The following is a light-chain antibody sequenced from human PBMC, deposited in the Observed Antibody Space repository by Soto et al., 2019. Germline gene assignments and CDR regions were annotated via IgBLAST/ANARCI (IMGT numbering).Light chain of an antibody. V-gene: IGKV3-11*01. CDR1: HRVRSY. J-gene: IGKJ4*01. Sequence: ERGMTKSPATVSVHQGERATLSCRVRHRVRSYFAWSHQQPGRAPTLLIYCASSRATAIPARFSGSGSGTAFTLTISSLEPEDFAVYYCHHRCSSPPLTFGGRTK. CDR2: CAS. CDR3: HHRCSSPPLT.